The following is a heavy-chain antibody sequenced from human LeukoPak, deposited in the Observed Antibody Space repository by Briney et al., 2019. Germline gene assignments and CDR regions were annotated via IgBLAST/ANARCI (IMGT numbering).Heavy chain of an antibody. Sequence: AASVKVSCKASGYTFTSYDINWVRQAPGQGLEWMGWVSTYNGNTNYAQKFQGRVTMATDTSTSTTYLDLRSLKSDDTAVYYCVRAMNDYGDFVDVFDVWGQGTLVTVGS. V-gene: IGHV1-18*01. D-gene: IGHD4-17*01. J-gene: IGHJ3*01. CDR3: VRAMNDYGDFVDVFDV. CDR2: VSTYNGNT. CDR1: GYTFTSYD.